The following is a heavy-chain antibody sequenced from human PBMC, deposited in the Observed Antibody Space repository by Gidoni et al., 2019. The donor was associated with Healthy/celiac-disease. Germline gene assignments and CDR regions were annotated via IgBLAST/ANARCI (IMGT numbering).Heavy chain of an antibody. Sequence: QMQLVPSGPEVEKPGTEVRVSCKASGFTFTSSTVQWVRQARGQRLEWIGWIVVGRGNTNYAQKFQERVTITRDMSTSTAYMELSSLRSEDTAVYYCAAEGGPFGGDWGQGTLVTVSS. D-gene: IGHD3-16*01. CDR1: GFTFTSST. CDR2: IVVGRGNT. J-gene: IGHJ4*02. CDR3: AAEGGPFGGD. V-gene: IGHV1-58*01.